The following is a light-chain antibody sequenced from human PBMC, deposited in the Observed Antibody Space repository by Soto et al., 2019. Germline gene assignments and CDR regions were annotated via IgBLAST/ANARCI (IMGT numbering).Light chain of an antibody. Sequence: EIVLTQSPATLSLSPGERATLSCRASQSVSSYLAWYQQKPGQAPRLLIYDASNRATGIPARFSGSGSGTDFTLTISSLEPEDFAVYYCQQRSNWPPLLAFGGGTNVEIK. J-gene: IGKJ4*01. CDR1: QSVSSY. CDR2: DAS. V-gene: IGKV3-11*01. CDR3: QQRSNWPPLLA.